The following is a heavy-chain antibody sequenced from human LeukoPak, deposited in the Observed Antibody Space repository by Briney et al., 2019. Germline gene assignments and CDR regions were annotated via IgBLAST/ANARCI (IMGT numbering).Heavy chain of an antibody. CDR2: IYYSGST. V-gene: IGHV4-31*03. J-gene: IGHJ4*02. Sequence: SQTLSLTCTVSGGSISSGGYYWSWIRQHPGKGLEWIGYIYYSGSTYYNPSLKSRVTISVDTSKNQFSLKLSSVTAADTAVYYCARDKYGDYDPGQFDYWGQGTLVTVSS. D-gene: IGHD4-17*01. CDR1: GGSISSGGYY. CDR3: ARDKYGDYDPGQFDY.